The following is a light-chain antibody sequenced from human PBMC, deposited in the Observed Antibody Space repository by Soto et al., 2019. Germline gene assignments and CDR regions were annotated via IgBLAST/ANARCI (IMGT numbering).Light chain of an antibody. CDR2: KAS. V-gene: IGKV1-5*03. Sequence: DIQMNRSPSSLSASVGDRVTITCRASQSILSWLAWYQQKPGKAPKLLIYKASSLESGVPSRFSGSGSGTEFTLTISSLQPDDSATYYCQQYDSFSWTFGQGTKVEVK. J-gene: IGKJ1*01. CDR3: QQYDSFSWT. CDR1: QSILSW.